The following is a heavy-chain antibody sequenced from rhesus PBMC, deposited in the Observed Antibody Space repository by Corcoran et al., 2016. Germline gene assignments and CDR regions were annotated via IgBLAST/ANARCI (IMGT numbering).Heavy chain of an antibody. CDR1: GFPFCDYY. Sequence: EVQLVESGGGLAKPGGSLRLSCAASGFPFCDYYMPWVRPASGKGLEWGSRISNGGGRTWYADSVKGRFTISRENAKNTLYLQMDSLRAEDTAVYYCARDRDGNYDYWGQGVLVTVSS. D-gene: IGHD4-35*01. CDR2: ISNGGGRT. J-gene: IGHJ4*01. V-gene: IGHV3-59*01. CDR3: ARDRDGNYDY.